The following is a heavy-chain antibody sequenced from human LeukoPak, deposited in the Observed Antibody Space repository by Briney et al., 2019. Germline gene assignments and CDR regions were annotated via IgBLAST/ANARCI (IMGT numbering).Heavy chain of an antibody. CDR2: IYTSGST. CDR3: ARDLSLLSGSYYVFDY. Sequence: SETLSLTCTVSGGSISSYYWSWIRQPAGKGLEWIGRIYTSGSTNYNPSLKGRVTMSVDTSKNQFSLKLSSVTAADTAVYYCARDLSLLSGSYYVFDYWGQGTLVTVSS. J-gene: IGHJ4*02. D-gene: IGHD1-26*01. V-gene: IGHV4-4*07. CDR1: GGSISSYY.